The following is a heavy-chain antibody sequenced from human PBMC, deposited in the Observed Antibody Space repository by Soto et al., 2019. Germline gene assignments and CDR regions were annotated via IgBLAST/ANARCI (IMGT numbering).Heavy chain of an antibody. CDR1: GGSISSGGYY. CDR3: ARVRVLVVAAIYYYYYMDV. Sequence: PSETLSLTCNVSGGSISSGGYYWSWIRQHPGKGLEWIGYIYYSGSTYYNPSLKSRVTISVDTSKNQFSLKLSSVTAADTAVYYCARVRVLVVAAIYYYYYMDVWGKGTTVTVSS. D-gene: IGHD2-15*01. J-gene: IGHJ6*03. V-gene: IGHV4-31*03. CDR2: IYYSGST.